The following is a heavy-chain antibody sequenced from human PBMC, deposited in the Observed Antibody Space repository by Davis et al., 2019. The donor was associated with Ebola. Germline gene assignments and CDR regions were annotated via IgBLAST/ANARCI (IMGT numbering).Heavy chain of an antibody. CDR2: VIHSGGT. V-gene: IGHV4-34*12. D-gene: IGHD2-8*01. J-gene: IGHJ3*02. Sequence: PSETLSLTCVVQGEFFTGYHWSWIRQSPGKGLEWIGEVIHSGGTNYNPSLKSRVTISIDRPKIQFSLKLTSVTAADTAVYYCARQWAVYHAFDIWGQGAMVTVSS. CDR3: ARQWAVYHAFDI. CDR1: GEFFTGYH.